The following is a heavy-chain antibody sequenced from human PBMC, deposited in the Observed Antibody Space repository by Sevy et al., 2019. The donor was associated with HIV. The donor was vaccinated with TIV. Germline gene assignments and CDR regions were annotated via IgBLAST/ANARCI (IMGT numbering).Heavy chain of an antibody. V-gene: IGHV3-23*01. CDR3: AKGTVAAPVGNYFDH. Sequence: GGSLRLPCAASGFSFMPYAMSWVRQAPGKGLEWVSGISGSSGLTYYADSVKGRFTNCRDNSKNTLYLQVKNLRADDTAVYYCAKGTVAAPVGNYFDHWGHGALVTVSS. CDR1: GFSFMPYA. D-gene: IGHD6-25*01. J-gene: IGHJ4*03. CDR2: ISGSSGLT.